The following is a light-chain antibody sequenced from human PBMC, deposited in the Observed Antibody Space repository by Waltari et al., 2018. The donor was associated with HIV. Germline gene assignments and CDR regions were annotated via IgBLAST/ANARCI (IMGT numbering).Light chain of an antibody. CDR3: AAWDDNVNGL. J-gene: IGLJ2*01. V-gene: IGLV1-44*01. Sequence: QSVLTQPPSASGTLGQRVTISCSGRRSNIGSNSVNWYQQLPGTAPKLLISDDNRRPSGVPDRFSGSKSGTSASLAISGLQSEDEADYYCAAWDDNVNGLFGGGTK. CDR1: RSNIGSNS. CDR2: DDN.